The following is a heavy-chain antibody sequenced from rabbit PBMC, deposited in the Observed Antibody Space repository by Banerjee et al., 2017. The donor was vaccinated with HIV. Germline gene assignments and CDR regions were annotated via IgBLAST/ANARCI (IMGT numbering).Heavy chain of an antibody. V-gene: IGHV1S45*01. CDR1: GSTLSRYY. Sequence: QEQLEESGGDLVKPEGSLTLTCTASGSTLSRYYICWVRQAPGKGLEWIACIATGSGSINYASWAKGRFTISKTSSTTVTLQMTSLTAADTATYFCAREGYGDGTGDHDLWGQGTLVT. J-gene: IGHJ3*01. CDR2: IATGSGSI. D-gene: IGHD7-1*01. CDR3: AREGYGDGTGDHDL.